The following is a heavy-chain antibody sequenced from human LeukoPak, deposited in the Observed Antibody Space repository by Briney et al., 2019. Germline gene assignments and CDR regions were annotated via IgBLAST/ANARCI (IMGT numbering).Heavy chain of an antibody. V-gene: IGHV3-53*01. Sequence: GGSLRLSCAASGFTVSSNYMSWVRQAPGKGLEWVSVIYSGGSTYYADSVKGRFTISRDDSKNTAYLQMNSLKTEDTAVYYCTRPTVHNWFDPWGQGTLVTVSS. J-gene: IGHJ5*02. CDR3: TRPTVHNWFDP. CDR2: IYSGGST. D-gene: IGHD4-17*01. CDR1: GFTVSSNY.